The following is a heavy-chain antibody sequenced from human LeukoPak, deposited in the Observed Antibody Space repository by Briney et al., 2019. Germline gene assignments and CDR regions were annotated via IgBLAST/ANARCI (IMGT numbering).Heavy chain of an antibody. V-gene: IGHV4-31*03. CDR3: ARDLHSSSWFQFDP. CDR2: IYYSGST. D-gene: IGHD6-13*01. J-gene: IGHJ5*02. CDR1: GGSISSGGYY. Sequence: SQTLSLTCTVSGGSISSGGYYWSWIRQHPGKGLEWIGYIYYSGSTYYNPSLKSRVTISVDTSKNQFSLKLSSVTAADTAVYYCARDLHSSSWFQFDPWGQGTLVTVSS.